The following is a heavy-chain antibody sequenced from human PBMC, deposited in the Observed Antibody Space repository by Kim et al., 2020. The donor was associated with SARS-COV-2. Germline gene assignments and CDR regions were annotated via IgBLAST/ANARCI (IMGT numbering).Heavy chain of an antibody. CDR1: GGSISSSNW. J-gene: IGHJ6*02. CDR3: ARVAIRGITIFGVVIPHGMDV. Sequence: SETLSLTCAVSGGSISSSNWWSWVRQPPGKGLEWIGEIYHSGSTNYNPSLKSRVTISVDKSKNQFSLKLSSVTAADTAVYYCARVAIRGITIFGVVIPHGMDVWAQGTTVTV. V-gene: IGHV4-4*02. CDR2: IYHSGST. D-gene: IGHD3-3*01.